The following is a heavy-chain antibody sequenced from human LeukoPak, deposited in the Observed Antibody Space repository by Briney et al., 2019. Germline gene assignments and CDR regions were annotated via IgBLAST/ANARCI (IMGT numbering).Heavy chain of an antibody. CDR3: ARDRIITMIVGFNQGYFDL. CDR1: GSSISNYY. D-gene: IGHD3-22*01. V-gene: IGHV4-59*01. Sequence: SETLSLTCTVSGSSISNYYWSWIRQPPGKELEWIGYIYYIGSTNYNPSLKRRVTISVDTSKNQFSLKLSSVTAADTAVYYCARDRIITMIVGFNQGYFDLWGRGTLVTVSS. CDR2: IYYIGST. J-gene: IGHJ2*01.